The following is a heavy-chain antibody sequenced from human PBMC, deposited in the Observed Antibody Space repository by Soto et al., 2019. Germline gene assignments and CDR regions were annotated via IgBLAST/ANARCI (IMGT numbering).Heavy chain of an antibody. V-gene: IGHV4-34*01. D-gene: IGHD3-10*01. CDR1: GGSFSGYY. CDR3: ARGPYGSGIRSPYYFYYMGV. CDR2: VSHSGST. Sequence: QVQLQEWGAGLLKPTETLSLTCAVYGGSFSGYYWSWIRQPPGKGLEWIGEVSHSGSTNYNPSLKSRVTISVDTYKSQFSLKLSSVTAADTAVYYCARGPYGSGIRSPYYFYYMGVWGKGTTVTVSS. J-gene: IGHJ6*03.